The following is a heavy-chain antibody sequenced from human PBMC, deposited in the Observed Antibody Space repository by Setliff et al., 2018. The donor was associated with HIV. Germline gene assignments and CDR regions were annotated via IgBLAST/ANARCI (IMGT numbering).Heavy chain of an antibody. CDR3: AGHGRLSGSYWGGGDY. D-gene: IGHD1-26*01. CDR1: SGSISSSSYY. J-gene: IGHJ4*02. Sequence: PSETLSLTCTVSSGSISSSSYYWGWIRQPPGKGLEWIGSIYYSGSPYYNPSLKSRVTISIDTSKNQFSLKLTSVTAADTAVYCCAGHGRLSGSYWGGGDYWGQGTLVTVSS. V-gene: IGHV4-39*01. CDR2: IYYSGSP.